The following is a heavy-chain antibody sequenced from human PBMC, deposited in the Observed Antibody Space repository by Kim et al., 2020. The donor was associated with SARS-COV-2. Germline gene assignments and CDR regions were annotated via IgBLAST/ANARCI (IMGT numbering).Heavy chain of an antibody. CDR2: ISAYNGNT. D-gene: IGHD3-16*02. CDR1: GYTFTSYG. V-gene: IGHV1-18*01. CDR3: AREEEWGSYRSTCWFDP. Sequence: ASVKVSCKASGYTFTSYGISWVRQAPGQGLEWMGWISAYNGNTNYAQKLQGRVTMTTDTSTSTAYMELRSLRSDDTAVYYCAREEEWGSYRSTCWFDPWGQGTLVTVSS. J-gene: IGHJ5*02.